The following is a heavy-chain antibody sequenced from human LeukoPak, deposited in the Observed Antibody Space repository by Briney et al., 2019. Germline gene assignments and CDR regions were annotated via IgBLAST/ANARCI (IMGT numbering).Heavy chain of an antibody. D-gene: IGHD3-16*02. CDR2: IKQDGSEK. Sequence: PGGSLRLSCAASGFTFSSYSMNWVRQAPGKGLEWVANIKQDGSEKYYVDSVKGRFTISRDNAKNSLYLQMNSLRAEDTAVYYCARGLGELSLIRGLYFYYYMDVWGKGTTVTVSS. J-gene: IGHJ6*03. CDR3: ARGLGELSLIRGLYFYYYMDV. CDR1: GFTFSSYS. V-gene: IGHV3-7*01.